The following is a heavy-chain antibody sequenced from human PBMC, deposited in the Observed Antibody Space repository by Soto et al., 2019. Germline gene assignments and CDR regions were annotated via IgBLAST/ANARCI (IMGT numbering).Heavy chain of an antibody. CDR2: IYYSGST. CDR3: ARKHGRGGYFYFDY. CDR1: GGSISSYY. D-gene: IGHD3-22*01. V-gene: IGHV4-59*01. J-gene: IGHJ4*02. Sequence: PSETLSLTCTVSGGSISSYYWSWIRQPPGKGLEWIGYIYYSGSTNYNPSLKSRVTISVDTSKNQFSLKLSSVTAADTAVYYCARKHGRGGYFYFDYWGRGTLVTVSS.